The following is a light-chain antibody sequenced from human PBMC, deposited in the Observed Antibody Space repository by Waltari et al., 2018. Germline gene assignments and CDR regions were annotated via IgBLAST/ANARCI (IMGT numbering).Light chain of an antibody. CDR2: NVS. CDR3: CSYAGNYLRV. J-gene: IGLJ3*02. V-gene: IGLV2-11*01. Sequence: QSALTQPRSLSGSPRQSVTISCTGTSRDVGGYNYVSWYQQYPGRAPKVVISNVSKRPSGVPDRFSGSKSGNTASLTISGLQAEDEADYYCCSYAGNYLRVFGGGTRLTVL. CDR1: SRDVGGYNY.